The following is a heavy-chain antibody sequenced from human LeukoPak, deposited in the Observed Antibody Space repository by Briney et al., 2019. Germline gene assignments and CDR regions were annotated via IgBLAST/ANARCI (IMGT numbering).Heavy chain of an antibody. D-gene: IGHD1-26*01. CDR3: ARALGSDY. V-gene: IGHV1-46*01. J-gene: IGHJ4*02. Sequence: ASVKVSCKASGYTFTSYYIHWVRQAPGPGLEWMGVIRPSDDYTKYAQRFQGRVTMTRDTSTSTVFMELSGLRSEDTAIYYCARALGSDYWGQGTLVTVSS. CDR2: IRPSDDYT. CDR1: GYTFTSYY.